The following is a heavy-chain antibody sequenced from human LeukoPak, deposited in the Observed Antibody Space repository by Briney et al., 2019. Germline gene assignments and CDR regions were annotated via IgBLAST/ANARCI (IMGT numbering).Heavy chain of an antibody. D-gene: IGHD3-9*01. CDR3: ARDQAELRYFDWFHWFDP. V-gene: IGHV4-34*01. Sequence: ASETLSLTCAVYGGSFSGYYSSWIRQPPGKGLEWIGEINHSGSTNYNPSLKSRVTISVDTSKNQFSLKLSSVTAADTAVYYCARDQAELRYFDWFHWFDPWGQGTLVTVSS. CDR2: INHSGST. CDR1: GGSFSGYY. J-gene: IGHJ5*02.